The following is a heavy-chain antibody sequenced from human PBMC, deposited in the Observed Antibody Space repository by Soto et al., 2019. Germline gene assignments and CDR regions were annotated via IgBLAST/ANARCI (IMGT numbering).Heavy chain of an antibody. D-gene: IGHD6-13*01. V-gene: IGHV1-3*01. Sequence: QVQLVQSGAEVKKPGASVKVSCKASGYTFTSYAMHWVRQAPGQRLEWMGWINAGNGNTKYSQKFQGRVTITRDTSASTAYMELSSLRSEDTAVYYCARDGSSSWYNWFDPWGQGTLVTVSS. CDR1: GYTFTSYA. CDR2: INAGNGNT. J-gene: IGHJ5*02. CDR3: ARDGSSSWYNWFDP.